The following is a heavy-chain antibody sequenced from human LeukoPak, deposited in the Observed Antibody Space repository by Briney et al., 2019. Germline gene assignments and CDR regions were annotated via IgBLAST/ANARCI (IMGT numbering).Heavy chain of an antibody. V-gene: IGHV3-7*01. CDR2: IKQDGSEK. CDR3: AIIPRAAAGPSARSPFHY. J-gene: IGHJ4*02. CDR1: GFTFSSYW. Sequence: GGSLRLSCAASGFTFSSYWMSWVRQAPGKGLEWVANIKQDGSEKYYVDSVKGRFTISRDNAKNSLCLQMNSLRAEDTAVYYCAIIPRAAAGPSARSPFHYWGQGTLVTVSS. D-gene: IGHD6-13*01.